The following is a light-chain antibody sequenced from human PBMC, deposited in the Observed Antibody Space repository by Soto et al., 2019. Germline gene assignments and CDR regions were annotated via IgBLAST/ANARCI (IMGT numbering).Light chain of an antibody. V-gene: IGLV2-23*02. CDR1: SSDVGSYNL. Sequence: QSALTQAASVSGSPGQSITISCTGTSSDVGSYNLVSWYQQHPGKAPKLMIYEVSKRPSGLSNRFSGSKSGNTASLTISGLQAKDEADYYCCSYAGSRTPLIFGTGTKLTVL. CDR3: CSYAGSRTPLI. CDR2: EVS. J-gene: IGLJ1*01.